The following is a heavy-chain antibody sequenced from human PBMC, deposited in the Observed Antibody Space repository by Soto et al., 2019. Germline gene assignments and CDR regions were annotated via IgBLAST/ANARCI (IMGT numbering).Heavy chain of an antibody. V-gene: IGHV4-39*01. CDR2: IYYSGST. CDR3: ARPGMATIGAFDI. Sequence: SETLSLTCTVSGGSISSSSYYWGWIRQPPGKGLEWIGSIYYSGSTYYNPSLKSRVTISVDTSKNQFSLKLSSVTAADTAVYYCARPGMATIGAFDIWGQGTMVTVSS. J-gene: IGHJ3*02. CDR1: GGSISSSSYY. D-gene: IGHD5-12*01.